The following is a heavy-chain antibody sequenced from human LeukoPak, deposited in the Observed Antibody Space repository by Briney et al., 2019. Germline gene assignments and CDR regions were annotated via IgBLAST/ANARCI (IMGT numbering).Heavy chain of an antibody. CDR3: TRAVAAATFDY. CDR2: LTPIFGTP. CDR1: GDNFTTSA. Sequence: GASVKVSCKLSGDNFTTSAVTWVRQAPGQGLEWMGRLTPIFGTPAYAQRFQGRVTITADKSTTTADMELSGLKSDDTAVYYCTRAVAAATFDYWGQGALVIVSP. D-gene: IGHD1-26*01. V-gene: IGHV1-69*06. J-gene: IGHJ4*02.